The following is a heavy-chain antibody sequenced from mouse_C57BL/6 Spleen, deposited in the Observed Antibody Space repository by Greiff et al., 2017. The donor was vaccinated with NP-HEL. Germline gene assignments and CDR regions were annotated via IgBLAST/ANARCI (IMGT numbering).Heavy chain of an antibody. D-gene: IGHD2-4*01. V-gene: IGHV3-6*01. CDR2: ISYDGSN. CDR3: AREHDYDASNFDY. CDR1: GYSITSGYY. J-gene: IGHJ2*01. Sequence: ESGPGLVKPSQSLSLTCSVTGYSITSGYYWNWIRQFPGNKLEWMGYISYDGSNNYNPSLKNRISITRDTSKNQFFLKLNSVTTEDTATYYCAREHDYDASNFDYWGQGTTLTVSS.